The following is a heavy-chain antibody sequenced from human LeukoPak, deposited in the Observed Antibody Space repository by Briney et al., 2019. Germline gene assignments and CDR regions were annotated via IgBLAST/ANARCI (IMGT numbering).Heavy chain of an antibody. CDR1: GYSISSGYY. D-gene: IGHD4-23*01. CDR2: IYHSGST. V-gene: IGHV4-38-2*02. CDR3: ARENHDYGGNFDY. Sequence: SETLSLTCAVSGYSISSGYYWGWIRQPPGKGLEGIGSIYHSGSTYYNPSLKSRVTISVDTSKNQFSLKLSSVTAADTAVYYCARENHDYGGNFDYWGQGTLVTVSS. J-gene: IGHJ4*02.